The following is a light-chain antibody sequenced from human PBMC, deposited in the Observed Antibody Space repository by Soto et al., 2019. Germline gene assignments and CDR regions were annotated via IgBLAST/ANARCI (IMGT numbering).Light chain of an antibody. Sequence: DIQMTPSPSSLSASVGDRVTITCRASQSISSDRNWYQQQPGKAPKLLIYAASGVQSGVPSRFRGSVSATDVALSVSRRHPEYCASYHCLQCGSTSTAFVAGTKVYL. CDR3: LQCGSTSTA. J-gene: IGKJ3*01. V-gene: IGKV1-39*01. CDR1: QSISSD. CDR2: AAS.